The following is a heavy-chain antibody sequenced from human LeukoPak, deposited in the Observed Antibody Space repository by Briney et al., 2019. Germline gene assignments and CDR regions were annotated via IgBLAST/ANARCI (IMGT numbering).Heavy chain of an antibody. CDR2: ISYSGST. J-gene: IGHJ5*02. V-gene: IGHV4-39*01. CDR1: GGSISSSTYY. D-gene: IGHD3-9*01. CDR3: ARTSNYDILTGYSWFDP. Sequence: PSETLSLTCTVSGGSISSSTYYWGWIRQPPGKGLEWIGTISYSGSTYHSPSLRSRVTISVDTSKNQFSLKLNSVTAADTAVYYCARTSNYDILTGYSWFDPWGQGTLVTVSS.